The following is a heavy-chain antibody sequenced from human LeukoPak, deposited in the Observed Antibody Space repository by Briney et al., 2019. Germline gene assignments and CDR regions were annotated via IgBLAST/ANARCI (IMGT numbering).Heavy chain of an antibody. V-gene: IGHV1-2*02. J-gene: IGHJ5*02. CDR2: INPNSGGT. Sequence: GASVKVSCKASGYTFTGYYMHWVRQAPGQGLEWMGWINPNSGGTNYAQKFQGRVTMTRDTSISTAYMELSSLRSEDTAVYYCARGKGKYCSSTSCLRRHCFDPWGQGTLVTVSS. D-gene: IGHD2-2*01. CDR1: GYTFTGYY. CDR3: ARGKGKYCSSTSCLRRHCFDP.